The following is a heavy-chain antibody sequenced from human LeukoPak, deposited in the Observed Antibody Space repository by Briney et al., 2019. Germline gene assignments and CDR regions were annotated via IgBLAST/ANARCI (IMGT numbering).Heavy chain of an antibody. J-gene: IGHJ6*03. D-gene: IGHD3-10*01. Sequence: GASVKVSFKASGGTFSSYAISWVRQAPGQGLEWMGGIIPIFGTANYAQKFQGRVTITTDESTSTAYMELSSLRSEDTAVYYCARGGGDGNYYYYMDVWGKGTTVTVSS. V-gene: IGHV1-69*05. CDR3: ARGGGDGNYYYYMDV. CDR2: IIPIFGTA. CDR1: GGTFSSYA.